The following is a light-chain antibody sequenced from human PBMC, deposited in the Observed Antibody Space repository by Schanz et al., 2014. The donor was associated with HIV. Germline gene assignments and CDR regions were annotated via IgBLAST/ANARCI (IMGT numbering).Light chain of an antibody. Sequence: QSALTQPASVSGSPGQSITISCTGTSSDVGYYKYVSWYQQHPGKAPKLMIYDVSNRPSGVSSRFSGSKSGNTASLTISGLQAEDEADYYCCSYTTTSTYVFGAGTKLTVL. V-gene: IGLV2-14*03. CDR1: SSDVGYYKY. CDR3: CSYTTTSTYV. J-gene: IGLJ1*01. CDR2: DVS.